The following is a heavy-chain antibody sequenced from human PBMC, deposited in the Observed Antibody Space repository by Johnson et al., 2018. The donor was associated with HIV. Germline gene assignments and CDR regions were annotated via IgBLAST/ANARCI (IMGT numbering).Heavy chain of an antibody. J-gene: IGHJ3*02. V-gene: IGHV3-9*01. Sequence: VQLVESGGALVQPGRSLRLSRAASGFTFDDYAMHWVRQAPGKGLEWVSGISWNSGSVAYADSVKGRFTISRDNAKNSLYLQMKSLRAEDTALYYCASHRSIAADDAFDIWGQGTMVTVSS. D-gene: IGHD6-13*01. CDR1: GFTFDDYA. CDR2: ISWNSGSV. CDR3: ASHRSIAADDAFDI.